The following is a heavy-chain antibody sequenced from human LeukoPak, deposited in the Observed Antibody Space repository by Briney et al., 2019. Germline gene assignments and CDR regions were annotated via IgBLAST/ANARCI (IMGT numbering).Heavy chain of an antibody. J-gene: IGHJ4*02. CDR1: GYTFTGYY. D-gene: IGHD3-3*01. Sequence: ASVKVSCKASGYTFTGYYMHWVRQAPGQGLEWMGRINPNSGGTNYAQKFQGRVTMTRDTSISTAYMELSRLRSDDTAVYYCARAQGYYDFWSGDFDCWGQGTLVTVSS. CDR2: INPNSGGT. CDR3: ARAQGYYDFWSGDFDC. V-gene: IGHV1-2*06.